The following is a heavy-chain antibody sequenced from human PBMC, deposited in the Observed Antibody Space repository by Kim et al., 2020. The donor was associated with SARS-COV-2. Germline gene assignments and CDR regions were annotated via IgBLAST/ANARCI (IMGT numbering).Heavy chain of an antibody. CDR2: IWYDGSHS. V-gene: IGHV3-33*01. CDR1: GFTFSSYG. CDR3: ARDPRYNGGTGGGGYYTDV. D-gene: IGHD1-1*01. Sequence: GGSLRLSCVASGFTFSSYGIHWVRQSPGKGPEWVAVIWYDGSHSYYADSVRGRFTISRDNSKNTLFLLMDTLRVEDTAVYYCARDPRYNGGTGGGGYYTDVWGKGTTVTVSS. J-gene: IGHJ6*03.